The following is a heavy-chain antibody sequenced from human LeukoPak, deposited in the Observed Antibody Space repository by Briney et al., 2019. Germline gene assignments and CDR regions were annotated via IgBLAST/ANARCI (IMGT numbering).Heavy chain of an antibody. CDR1: GGSISSDSYY. V-gene: IGHV4-39*07. Sequence: SETLSLTCTVSGGSISSDSYYWGWIRQPPGKGLEWIGSIYYSGNTYYNPSLKSRVTISIDTSKSQFSLKLSSVTAADTAVYYCARGGSSWDVIDYWGQGTLVTVSS. J-gene: IGHJ4*02. D-gene: IGHD6-13*01. CDR2: IYYSGNT. CDR3: ARGGSSWDVIDY.